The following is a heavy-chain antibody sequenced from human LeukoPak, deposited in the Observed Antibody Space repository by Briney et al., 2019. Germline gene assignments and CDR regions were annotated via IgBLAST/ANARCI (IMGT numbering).Heavy chain of an antibody. D-gene: IGHD5-12*01. J-gene: IGHJ3*02. CDR2: IYYSGST. V-gene: IGHV4-59*08. CDR1: GGSISSYY. Sequence: SETLSLTCTVSGGSISSYYWSWIRQPPGKGLEWIGYIYYSGSTNYNPSLKSRVTISVDTSKNQFSLKLSSVTAADTAVYYCAEADIVATRGRHAFDIWGQGTMVTVSS. CDR3: AEADIVATRGRHAFDI.